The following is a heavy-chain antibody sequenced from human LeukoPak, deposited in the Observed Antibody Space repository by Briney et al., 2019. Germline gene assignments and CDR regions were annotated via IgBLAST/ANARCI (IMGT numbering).Heavy chain of an antibody. V-gene: IGHV1-18*01. CDR3: ARDSREVYYYDSSGYYYPGDY. D-gene: IGHD3-22*01. CDR1: GYTFTSYD. J-gene: IGHJ4*02. Sequence: ASVKVSCKASGYTFTSYDFNWVRQATGQRLEWMGWISAYNGNTNYAQKLQGRVTMTTDTSTSTAYMELRSLRSDDTAVYYCARDSREVYYYDSSGYYYPGDYWGQGTLVTVSS. CDR2: ISAYNGNT.